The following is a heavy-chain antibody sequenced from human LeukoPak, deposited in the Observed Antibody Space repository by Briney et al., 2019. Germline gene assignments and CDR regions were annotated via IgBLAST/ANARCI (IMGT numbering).Heavy chain of an antibody. Sequence: PSETLSLTCTVSGGSISSYYWSWIRQPPGKGLEWIGYIYYSGSTNYNPSLKSRVTISVDTSKNQFSLKLSSVTAADTAVYYCARMGTYCSGGSFLYYYYGMDVLGQGTT. D-gene: IGHD2-15*01. CDR3: ARMGTYCSGGSFLYYYYGMDV. V-gene: IGHV4-59*08. J-gene: IGHJ6*02. CDR1: GGSISSYY. CDR2: IYYSGST.